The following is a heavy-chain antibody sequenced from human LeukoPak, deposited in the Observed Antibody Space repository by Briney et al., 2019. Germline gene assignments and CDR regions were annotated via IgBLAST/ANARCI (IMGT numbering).Heavy chain of an antibody. CDR2: IWYDGSNK. D-gene: IGHD2-21*02. J-gene: IGHJ4*02. CDR1: GFTFSSYG. CDR3: ARVDCGGDRSDFDY. V-gene: IGHV3-33*01. Sequence: GRSLRLSCAASGFTFSSYGMHWVRQAPGKGLEWVAVIWYDGSNKYYADSVKGRFTISRDNSKNTLYLQMNSLRAEDTAVYYCARVDCGGDRSDFDYWGQGTLVTVSS.